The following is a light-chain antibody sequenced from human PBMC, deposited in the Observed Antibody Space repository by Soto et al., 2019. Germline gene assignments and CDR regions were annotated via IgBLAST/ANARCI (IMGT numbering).Light chain of an antibody. CDR1: QDISRY. J-gene: IGKJ2*01. Sequence: DIQMTQSPSSLSASVGDSVTITCQASQDISRYLSWHQQNPGKAPKLLINEASNLEKGVPSRFSASRSATDSSSTITSLQPDDIVTYYCQQYDNRPYTFGQGTKLDI. CDR2: EAS. V-gene: IGKV1-33*01. CDR3: QQYDNRPYT.